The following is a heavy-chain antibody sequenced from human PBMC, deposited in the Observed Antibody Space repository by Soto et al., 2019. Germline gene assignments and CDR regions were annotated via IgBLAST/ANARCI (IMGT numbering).Heavy chain of an antibody. V-gene: IGHV3-15*01. Sequence: EVQLVESGGGLVKPGGSLRLSCAASGFTFSNAWMSWVRQAPGKGLEWVGRIKSKTDGGTTDYAAPVKGRFTISRDDSKNTLYLQMNSLKTEDTAVYYCTTTHYESNWFDPSESNWFDPWGQGTLVNVSS. CDR2: IKSKTDGGTT. CDR1: GFTFSNAW. CDR3: TTTHYESNWFDPSESNWFDP. J-gene: IGHJ5*02. D-gene: IGHD7-27*01.